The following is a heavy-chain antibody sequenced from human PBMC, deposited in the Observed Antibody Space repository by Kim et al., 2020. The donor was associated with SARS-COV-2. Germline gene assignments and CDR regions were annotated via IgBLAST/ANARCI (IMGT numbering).Heavy chain of an antibody. CDR1: GFAFSKYG. V-gene: IGHV3-13*01. J-gene: IGHJ4*02. D-gene: IGHD2-2*01. CDR3: ARATSAQSQVFDY. CDR2: VGTAGDT. Sequence: GGSLRLSCAASGFAFSKYGLHWVRQAPGKSLEWVSAVGTAGDTYYPDSAKGRFTVSRENAKNSLSLHMNSLIAGDTAVYYCARATSAQSQVFDYWGQGAL.